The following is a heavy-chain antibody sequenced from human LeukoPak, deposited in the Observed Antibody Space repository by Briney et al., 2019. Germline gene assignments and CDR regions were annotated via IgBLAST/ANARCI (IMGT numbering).Heavy chain of an antibody. D-gene: IGHD2-15*01. CDR3: AKDRRVVVAATGDWFDP. CDR1: GFTFSSYA. J-gene: IGHJ5*02. V-gene: IGHV3-23*01. Sequence: GGSLRLSCAASGFTFSSYAMSWVRQAPGKGLEWVSAISGSGGSTYYADSVKGRFTISRDNSKNTLYPQMNSLRAEDTAVYYCAKDRRVVVAATGDWFDPWGQGTLVTVSS. CDR2: ISGSGGST.